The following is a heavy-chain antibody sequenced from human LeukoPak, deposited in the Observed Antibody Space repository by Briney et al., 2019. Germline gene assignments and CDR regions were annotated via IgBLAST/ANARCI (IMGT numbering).Heavy chain of an antibody. CDR2: ISGSGGST. Sequence: GGSLRLSCAASGFTFSDYYMSWIRQAPGKGLEWVSAISGSGGSTYYADSVKGRFTISRDNSKNTLYLQMNSLRAEDTAVYYCAKEISSGWYGYFDYWGQGTLVTVSS. CDR1: GFTFSDYY. J-gene: IGHJ4*02. D-gene: IGHD6-19*01. CDR3: AKEISSGWYGYFDY. V-gene: IGHV3-23*01.